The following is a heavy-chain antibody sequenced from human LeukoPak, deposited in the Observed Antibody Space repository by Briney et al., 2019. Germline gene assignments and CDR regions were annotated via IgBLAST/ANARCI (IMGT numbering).Heavy chain of an antibody. D-gene: IGHD3-3*01. V-gene: IGHV1-69*05. Sequence: GASVKVSCKASGGTFSSYAISWVRQAPGQGLEWMGGIIPIFGTANYAKRFQGRVTITTDESTSTAYMELSSLRSEDTAVYYCARVLEWSRGWFDPWGQGTLVTVSS. CDR3: ARVLEWSRGWFDP. CDR2: IIPIFGTA. J-gene: IGHJ5*02. CDR1: GGTFSSYA.